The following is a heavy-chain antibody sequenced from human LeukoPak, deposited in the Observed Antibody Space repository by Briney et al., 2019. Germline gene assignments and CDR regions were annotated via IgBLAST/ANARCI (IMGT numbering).Heavy chain of an antibody. V-gene: IGHV3-11*01. CDR1: GFTFSEYY. J-gene: IGHJ5*02. CDR2: ISSSGSTI. Sequence: GGSLRLSCAASGFTFSEYYMSWIRQAPGKGPAWVSYISSSGSTIYYAASVKGRCTISRYNAKNSLYRQMNSLRAEDTTVYYCARNVDTAMVDINWFDPWGQGTLVTVSS. CDR3: ARNVDTAMVDINWFDP. D-gene: IGHD5-18*01.